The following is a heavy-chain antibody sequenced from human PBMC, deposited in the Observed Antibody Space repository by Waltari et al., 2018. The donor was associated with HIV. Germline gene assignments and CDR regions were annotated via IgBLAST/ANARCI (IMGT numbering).Heavy chain of an antibody. J-gene: IGHJ5*02. CDR2: NISSGNFK. Sequence: EVQLVESGGGPVKPGESLRLSCVTSGFIFNSYSMNWVRQAPGNGPEGVSSNISSGNFKHHADSVKGRFTISRDNAENSLYLQMNGLRAKDTAIYYCARDSRGSTWSLNWFDPWGQGTLVTVSS. CDR1: GFIFNSYS. D-gene: IGHD6-6*01. CDR3: ARDSRGSTWSLNWFDP. V-gene: IGHV3-21*02.